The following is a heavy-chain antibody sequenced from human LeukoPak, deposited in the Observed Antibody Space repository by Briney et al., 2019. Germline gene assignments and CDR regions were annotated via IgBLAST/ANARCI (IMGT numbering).Heavy chain of an antibody. CDR2: IYDSGST. V-gene: IGHV4-39*07. D-gene: IGHD3-3*01. J-gene: IGHJ4*02. CDR1: GGSISSSYYY. Sequence: SETLSLTCTVSGGSISSSYYYWGWIRQPPGTGLEWIGSIYDSGSTYYNPSLKSRVTISVDRSKNQFSLKLSSVTAADTAVYYCARGNYDFWSGYPYYFDYWGQGTLVTVSS. CDR3: ARGNYDFWSGYPYYFDY.